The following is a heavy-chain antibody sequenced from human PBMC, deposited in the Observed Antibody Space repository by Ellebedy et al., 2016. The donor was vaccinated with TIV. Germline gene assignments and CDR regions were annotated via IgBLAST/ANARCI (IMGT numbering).Heavy chain of an antibody. V-gene: IGHV3-23*01. CDR1: GFSFSRYA. D-gene: IGHD3-22*01. J-gene: IGHJ4*02. CDR2: ISSTGSMT. Sequence: PGGSLRLSCAASGFSFSRYAMSWVRQAPGKGLEWVSTISSTGSMTYYADSVEGRFIISRDNSKKTLYLQMNSLRAEDTAVYYCAKGRGGGSDTSAPRYYFDYWGLGTLVTVSS. CDR3: AKGRGGGSDTSAPRYYFDY.